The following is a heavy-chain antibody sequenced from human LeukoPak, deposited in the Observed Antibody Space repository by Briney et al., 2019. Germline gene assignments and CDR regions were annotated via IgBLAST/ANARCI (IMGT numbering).Heavy chain of an antibody. Sequence: GGSQRLSCAASGFTFSSYAMSWVRQAPGKGLEWVSAISGSGGTTYYADSVKGRFTISRDNSKNTLYLQMNSLRPEDSAVYYCAKDLRHFDWSGNYFDYWGQGTLVTVSS. J-gene: IGHJ4*02. CDR1: GFTFSSYA. CDR3: AKDLRHFDWSGNYFDY. V-gene: IGHV3-23*01. CDR2: ISGSGGTT. D-gene: IGHD3-9*01.